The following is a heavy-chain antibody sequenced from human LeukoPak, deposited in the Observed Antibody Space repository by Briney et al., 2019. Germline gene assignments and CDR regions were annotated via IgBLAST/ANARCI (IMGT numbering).Heavy chain of an antibody. Sequence: NPSETLSLTCTVSGGSISSYYWSWIRQPPGKGLEWIGYIYYSGSTNYNPSLKSRVTISVDTSKNQFSLNLTSVTAADTAVYYCARSTYYYDTSGYDYEYYFDLWGQGTLVTVSS. D-gene: IGHD3-22*01. CDR2: IYYSGST. CDR3: ARSTYYYDTSGYDYEYYFDL. V-gene: IGHV4-59*01. CDR1: GGSISSYY. J-gene: IGHJ4*02.